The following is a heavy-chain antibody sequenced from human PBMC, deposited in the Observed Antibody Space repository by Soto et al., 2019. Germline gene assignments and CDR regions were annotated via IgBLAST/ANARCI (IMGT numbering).Heavy chain of an antibody. CDR3: ARAPVVLGIFDS. CDR2: MSSGGATM. Sequence: GGSLRLSCAASGFTFTDYYMSWIRQAPGKGLEWVSFMSSGGATMYYADSVKGRFTISRDNAKNSVFLQMNSLRAEDTAVYYCARAPVVLGIFDSWGQGTLVTVSS. D-gene: IGHD2-21*01. V-gene: IGHV3-11*01. J-gene: IGHJ4*02. CDR1: GFTFTDYY.